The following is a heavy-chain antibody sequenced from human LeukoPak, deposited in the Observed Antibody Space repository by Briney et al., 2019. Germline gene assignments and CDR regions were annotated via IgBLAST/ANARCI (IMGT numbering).Heavy chain of an antibody. J-gene: IGHJ4*02. Sequence: SVKVSCKASGGTFSSYAISWVRQASGQGLEWMGGIIPIFGTANYAQKFQGRVTITADESTSTAYMELSSLRSEDTAVYYCARNTLGYCSSTSCPWRSYFDYWGQGTLVTVSS. V-gene: IGHV1-69*13. CDR2: IIPIFGTA. CDR1: GGTFSSYA. D-gene: IGHD2-2*01. CDR3: ARNTLGYCSSTSCPWRSYFDY.